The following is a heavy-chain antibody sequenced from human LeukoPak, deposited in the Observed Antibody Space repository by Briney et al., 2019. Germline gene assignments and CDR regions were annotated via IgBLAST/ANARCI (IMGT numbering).Heavy chain of an antibody. D-gene: IGHD4-17*01. CDR3: ARADYGDYKFDY. CDR1: GGSISSYY. Sequence: SETLSLTCTVSGGSISSYYWSWIRQPPGKGLEWIGYIYYSGSTNYNPSLKSRVTISVDTSKDQFSLKLSSVTAADTAVYYCARADYGDYKFDYWGQGTLVTVSS. V-gene: IGHV4-59*01. J-gene: IGHJ4*02. CDR2: IYYSGST.